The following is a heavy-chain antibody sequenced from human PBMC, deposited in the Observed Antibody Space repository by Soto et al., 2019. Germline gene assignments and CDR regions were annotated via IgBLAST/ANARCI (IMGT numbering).Heavy chain of an antibody. CDR1: GFSLSTSGMC. CDR3: ARTHSRGSYSSGWYYFDY. D-gene: IGHD6-19*01. CDR2: IDWDDDK. Sequence: KSGPTLVNPTQTLTLTCTFSGFSLSTSGMCVSWIRQPPGKALEWLALIDWDDDKYYSTSLKTRLTISKDTSKNQVVLTMTNMDPVDTATYYCARTHSRGSYSSGWYYFDYWGQGTLVTVSS. J-gene: IGHJ4*02. V-gene: IGHV2-70*01.